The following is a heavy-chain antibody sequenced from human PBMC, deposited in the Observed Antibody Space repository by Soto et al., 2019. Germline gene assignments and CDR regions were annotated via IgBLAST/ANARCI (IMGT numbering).Heavy chain of an antibody. V-gene: IGHV4-59*01. Sequence: SETLSLTCSVSGDSFSSYSWSWIRQPPGRGLEWIGYIYYSGSTTYNPSLKSRLTMSIDTSKNQFSLRLTSVTAADTAIYYCAGDYASGSYRFDYWGQGTLVTVSS. J-gene: IGHJ4*02. CDR1: GDSFSSYS. CDR2: IYYSGST. CDR3: AGDYASGSYRFDY. D-gene: IGHD3-10*01.